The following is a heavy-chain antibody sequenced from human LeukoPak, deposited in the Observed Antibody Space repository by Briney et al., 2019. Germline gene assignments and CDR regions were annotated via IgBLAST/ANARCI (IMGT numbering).Heavy chain of an antibody. J-gene: IGHJ4*02. V-gene: IGHV3-30-3*01. CDR1: GYIFTSYV. D-gene: IGHD2-15*01. CDR2: ISNAGNNQ. CDR3: ARDGRYCGGGSCHADY. Sequence: GGSLRLSCAASGYIFTSYVIHWVRQAPGKGLEWVAVISNAGNNQYYADSVKGRFTISRDNSENTLFLQMSSLRAEDTAVYYCARDGRYCGGGSCHADYWGQGTLVTVSS.